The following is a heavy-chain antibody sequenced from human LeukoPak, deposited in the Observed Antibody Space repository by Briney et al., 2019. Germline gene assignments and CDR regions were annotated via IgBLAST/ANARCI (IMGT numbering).Heavy chain of an antibody. V-gene: IGHV4-4*07. Sequence: SETLSLTCTVSGGSISSYYWSWIRQPAGKGLEWIGRIYTSGSTNYSPSLKSRVTMSVDTSKNQFSLKLSSVTAADTAVYYCASEGYSNYGYYYYYMDVWGKGTTVTVSS. D-gene: IGHD4-11*01. CDR2: IYTSGST. J-gene: IGHJ6*03. CDR3: ASEGYSNYGYYYYYMDV. CDR1: GGSISSYY.